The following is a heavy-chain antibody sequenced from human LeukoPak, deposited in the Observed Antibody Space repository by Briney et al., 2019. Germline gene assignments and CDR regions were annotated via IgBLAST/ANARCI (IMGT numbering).Heavy chain of an antibody. CDR3: ASLRHQWELLEAGFDY. V-gene: IGHV4-39*01. Sequence: PETLSLTCTVSGGSISSSSYYWGWIRQPPGKGLEWIGSIYYSGSTYYNPSLKSRVTISVDTSKNQFSLKLSSVTAADTAVYYCASLRHQWELLEAGFDYWGQGTLVTVSS. CDR1: GGSISSSSYY. D-gene: IGHD1-26*01. CDR2: IYYSGST. J-gene: IGHJ4*02.